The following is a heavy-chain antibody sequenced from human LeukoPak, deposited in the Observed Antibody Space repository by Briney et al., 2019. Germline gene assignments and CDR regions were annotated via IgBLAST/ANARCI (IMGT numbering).Heavy chain of an antibody. V-gene: IGHV3-23*01. D-gene: IGHD3-10*01. CDR2: ISGSGGST. CDR3: AKEGDTMATSYNWFDP. J-gene: IGHJ5*02. Sequence: GGSLRLSCAASGFTFSSYAMSWVRQAPGKGLEWVSAISGSGGSTYYADSVKGRFTISRDNSKNTLYLQMNSLRAEDTAVYYCAKEGDTMATSYNWFDPWGQGTRVTVSS. CDR1: GFTFSSYA.